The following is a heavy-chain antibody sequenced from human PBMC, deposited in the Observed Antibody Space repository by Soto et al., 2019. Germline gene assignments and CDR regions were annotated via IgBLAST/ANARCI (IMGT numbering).Heavy chain of an antibody. V-gene: IGHV3-9*01. D-gene: IGHD2-2*01. CDR1: GFIFDDYA. CDR2: INWNSGSI. J-gene: IGHJ5*02. Sequence: SLRLSCAASGFIFDDYAMHWVRQVPGKGLEWVSGINWNSGSIHYGDSVKGRFTISRDNAENSLYLHMNSVRDEDTAFYYCAKDRTSTLTNPSSSGQGTLVTVS. CDR3: AKDRTSTLTNPSS.